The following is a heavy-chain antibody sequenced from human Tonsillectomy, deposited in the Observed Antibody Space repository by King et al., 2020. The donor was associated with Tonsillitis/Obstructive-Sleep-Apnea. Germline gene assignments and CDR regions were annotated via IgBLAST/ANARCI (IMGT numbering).Heavy chain of an antibody. V-gene: IGHV3-48*02. J-gene: IGHJ6*03. CDR3: TRDGLPVWIGYYYYYYMDV. Sequence: VQLVESGGGLVQPGGSLRLSCAASGFTFSSYSMNWVRQAPGKGLEWVSYISSSSSTIYYADSVKGRFTISRDNAKNLLYMQMNSLRDEDTAVYYCTRDGLPVWIGYYYYYYMDVWGKGTTVTVSS. D-gene: IGHD3-3*01. CDR1: GFTFSSYS. CDR2: ISSSSSTI.